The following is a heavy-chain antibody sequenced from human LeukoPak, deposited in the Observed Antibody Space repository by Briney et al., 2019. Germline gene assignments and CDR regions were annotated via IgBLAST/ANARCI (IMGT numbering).Heavy chain of an antibody. CDR1: GYSISSGYY. J-gene: IGHJ3*02. CDR3: ARDGRHYYDSSRGGFDI. Sequence: SETLSLTCTVSGYSISSGYYWGWIRQPPGKGLEWIGSIYYSGSTYYNPSLKSRVTISVDTSKNQFSLKLSSVTAADTAVYYCARDGRHYYDSSRGGFDIWGQGTMVTVSS. V-gene: IGHV4-38-2*02. D-gene: IGHD3-22*01. CDR2: IYYSGST.